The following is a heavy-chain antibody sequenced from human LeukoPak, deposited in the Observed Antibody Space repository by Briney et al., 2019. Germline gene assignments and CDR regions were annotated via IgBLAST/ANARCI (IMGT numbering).Heavy chain of an antibody. CDR2: IRSKANSYAT. CDR3: ARGPMSGEYFDY. Sequence: GGSLRLSCAASGFTFSGSAMHWVRQASGKGLEWVGRIRSKANSYATAYAASVKGRFTISRDDSKNTAYLQMNSLKTEDTAVYYCARGPMSGEYFDYWGQGTLVTASS. D-gene: IGHD3-10*01. J-gene: IGHJ4*02. CDR1: GFTFSGSA. V-gene: IGHV3-73*01.